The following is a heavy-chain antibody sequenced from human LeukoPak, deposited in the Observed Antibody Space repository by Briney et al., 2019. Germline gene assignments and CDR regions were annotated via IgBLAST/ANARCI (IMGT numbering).Heavy chain of an antibody. Sequence: PSETLSLTCAVYGGSFSGYYWSWIRQPPGKGLEWIGEINHSGSTNYNPSLKSRVTISVDTSKNQFSLKLSSVTAADTAVYYCARGGGGSGSYYKANWFDPWGQGTLVTVSS. D-gene: IGHD3-10*01. CDR1: GGSFSGYY. CDR3: ARGGGGSGSYYKANWFDP. J-gene: IGHJ5*02. CDR2: INHSGST. V-gene: IGHV4-34*01.